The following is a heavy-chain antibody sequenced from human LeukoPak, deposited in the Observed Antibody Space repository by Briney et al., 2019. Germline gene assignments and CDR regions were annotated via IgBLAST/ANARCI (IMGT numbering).Heavy chain of an antibody. Sequence: GGSLRLSCAASGFTFSCYAMHCVRQAPGKGLEGGGVISYEGNNKYYADSARGRYIISRDNFENTMYLQMNSLRAEDTAVYYCARRGLRQWLAFDYWGQGTLVTVSS. CDR2: ISYEGNNK. D-gene: IGHD6-19*01. CDR3: ARRGLRQWLAFDY. CDR1: GFTFSCYA. V-gene: IGHV3-30*04. J-gene: IGHJ4*02.